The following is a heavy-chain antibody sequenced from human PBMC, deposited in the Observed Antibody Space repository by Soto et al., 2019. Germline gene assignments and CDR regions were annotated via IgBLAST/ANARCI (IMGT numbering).Heavy chain of an antibody. V-gene: IGHV3-30-3*01. Sequence: GGSLRLSXAASGFTFSNYAMHWVRQAPGKGLEWVAVISYDGSNKYYADSVKGRFTISRDNSKNTLYLQMNSLRAEDTAVYYCARVDTAIAAGGMDVWGQGTTVTVSS. CDR2: ISYDGSNK. CDR1: GFTFSNYA. CDR3: ARVDTAIAAGGMDV. D-gene: IGHD5-18*01. J-gene: IGHJ6*02.